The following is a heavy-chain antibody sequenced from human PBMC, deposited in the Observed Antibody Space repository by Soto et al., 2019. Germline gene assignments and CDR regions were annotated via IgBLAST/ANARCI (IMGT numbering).Heavy chain of an antibody. CDR1: GYTFTSYG. CDR2: ISAYNGNT. J-gene: IGHJ6*02. CDR3: ARERGLIQWLVLDYYYGMDV. Sequence: ASVKVSFKASGYTFTSYGISWVRQAPGQGLEWMGWISAYNGNTNYAQKLQGRVTMTTDTSTSTAYMELRSLRSDDTAVYYCARERGLIQWLVLDYYYGMDVWGQGTTVTVSS. D-gene: IGHD6-19*01. V-gene: IGHV1-18*01.